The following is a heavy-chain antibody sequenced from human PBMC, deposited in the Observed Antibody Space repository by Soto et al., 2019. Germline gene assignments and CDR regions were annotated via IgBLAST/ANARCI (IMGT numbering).Heavy chain of an antibody. V-gene: IGHV3-33*01. D-gene: IGHD3-9*01. CDR1: GFTFSSYG. CDR2: IWYDGSNK. J-gene: IGHJ6*02. CDR3: ARDHMKTDYDILTGYPLYHYYGMDV. Sequence: GGSLRLSCAASGFTFSSYGMHWVRQAPGKGLEWAAVIWYDGSNKYYADSVKGRFTISRDNSKNTLYLQMNSLRAEDTAVYYCARDHMKTDYDILTGYPLYHYYGMDVWGQGTTVTVSS.